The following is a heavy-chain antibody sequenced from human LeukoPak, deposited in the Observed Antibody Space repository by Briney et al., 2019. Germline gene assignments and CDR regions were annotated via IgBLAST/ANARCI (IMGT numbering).Heavy chain of an antibody. CDR3: VRVKGTYFDF. D-gene: IGHD1-1*01. CDR1: GFPFSSYS. Sequence: GGSLRLSCAVSGFPFSSYSMNWVRQAPGEGLEWVSYISASGSNIYYLDAVKGRFTVSRDNAMNSLFLQMDRPRAEDTAIYYCVRVKGTYFDFWGQGTLVTVSS. J-gene: IGHJ4*02. CDR2: ISASGSNI. V-gene: IGHV3-48*01.